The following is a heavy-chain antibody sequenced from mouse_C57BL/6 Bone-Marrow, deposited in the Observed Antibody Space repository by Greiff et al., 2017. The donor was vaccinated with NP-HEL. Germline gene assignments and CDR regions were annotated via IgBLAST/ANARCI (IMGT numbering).Heavy chain of an antibody. CDR2: ISNGGGST. CDR3: ARQGMVTTRRYFDV. Sequence: EVKLMESGGGLVQPGGSLKLSCAASGFTFSDYYMYWVRQTPEKRLEWVAYISNGGGSTYYPDTVKGRFTISRDNAKNTLYLQMSRLKSEDTAMYYCARQGMVTTRRYFDVWGTGTTVTVSS. CDR1: GFTFSDYY. D-gene: IGHD2-2*01. V-gene: IGHV5-12*01. J-gene: IGHJ1*03.